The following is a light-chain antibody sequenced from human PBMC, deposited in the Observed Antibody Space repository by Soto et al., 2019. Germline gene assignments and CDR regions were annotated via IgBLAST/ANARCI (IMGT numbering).Light chain of an antibody. V-gene: IGKV3-15*01. CDR1: ESVSSN. J-gene: IGKJ4*01. CDR3: QQYNKWPPGT. Sequence: EIVMTQSPATLSVSPGERATLSCRASESVSSNLAWYQQKPGQAPRLLIYGASTRATGIPARFSGSGSGTEFTLTISSLQSEDFVVHYCQQYNKWPPGTFGRGTKVEIK. CDR2: GAS.